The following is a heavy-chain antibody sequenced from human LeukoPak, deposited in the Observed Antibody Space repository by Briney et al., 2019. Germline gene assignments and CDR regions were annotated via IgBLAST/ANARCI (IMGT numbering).Heavy chain of an antibody. CDR2: INHSGST. D-gene: IGHD6-6*01. V-gene: IGHV4-34*01. CDR1: GGSFNGYY. CDR3: ARGAQLVQRFDY. Sequence: SETLSLTCAVYGGSFNGYYWSWIRQPPGKGLEWIAEINHSGSTNYNPSLKSRVTISVDTSKNQFSLKLSSVTAVDTAVYYCARGAQLVQRFDYCGQGTLVTVSS. J-gene: IGHJ4*02.